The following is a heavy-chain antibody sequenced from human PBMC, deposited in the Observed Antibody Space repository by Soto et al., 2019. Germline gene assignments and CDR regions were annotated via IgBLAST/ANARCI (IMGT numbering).Heavy chain of an antibody. D-gene: IGHD3-10*01. CDR2: IGASGSPI. J-gene: IGHJ6*02. CDR3: ARGTYGMDV. V-gene: IGHV3-11*01. CDR1: GFSFSDYY. Sequence: QMQLVQSGGGLVKPGGSLRLSCAASGFSFSDYYMSWIRRAPGKGLEWVSYIGASGSPIYFGDSVQGRFSIARDNTNNSLYLQMNSLRPDDTAVYYCARGTYGMDVWGQGTTVIVSS.